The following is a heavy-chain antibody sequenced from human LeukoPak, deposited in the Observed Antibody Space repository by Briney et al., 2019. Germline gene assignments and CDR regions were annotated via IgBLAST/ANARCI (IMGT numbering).Heavy chain of an antibody. CDR1: GGSFSGYY. CDR2: INHSGST. Sequence: SETLSLTCAVYGGSFSGYYWSWIRQPPGKGLGWIGEINHSGSTNYNPSLKSRVTISVDTSKNQFSLKLSSVTAADTAVYYCARGREYSSSPPYFDYWGQGTLVTVSS. V-gene: IGHV4-34*01. D-gene: IGHD6-6*01. CDR3: ARGREYSSSPPYFDY. J-gene: IGHJ4*02.